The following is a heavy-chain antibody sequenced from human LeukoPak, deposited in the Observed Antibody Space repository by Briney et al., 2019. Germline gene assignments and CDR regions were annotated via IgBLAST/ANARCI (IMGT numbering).Heavy chain of an antibody. Sequence: GASVKVSCKASAGTFSSYAISWVRQAPGQGLEWMGWINTNTGNPTYAQGFTGRFVFSLDTSVSTAYLQISSLKAEDTAVYYCAREIGVGYCSGGSCYWYFDLWGRGTLVTVSS. CDR3: AREIGVGYCSGGSCYWYFDL. CDR2: INTNTGNP. V-gene: IGHV7-4-1*02. J-gene: IGHJ2*01. D-gene: IGHD2-15*01. CDR1: AGTFSSYA.